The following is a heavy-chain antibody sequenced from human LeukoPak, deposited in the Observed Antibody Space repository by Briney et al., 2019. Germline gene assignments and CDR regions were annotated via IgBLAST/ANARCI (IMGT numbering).Heavy chain of an antibody. Sequence: PGRSLRLSCAASGFTFSSYAMHWVRQAPGEGLKWVAVISYDGSNKYYADSVRGRFTISRDNSKNTLYLQMNSLRAEDTAVYYCASADSGSYYKIVDYWGQGTLVTVSS. J-gene: IGHJ4*02. D-gene: IGHD3-10*01. CDR1: GFTFSSYA. CDR3: ASADSGSYYKIVDY. V-gene: IGHV3-30*04. CDR2: ISYDGSNK.